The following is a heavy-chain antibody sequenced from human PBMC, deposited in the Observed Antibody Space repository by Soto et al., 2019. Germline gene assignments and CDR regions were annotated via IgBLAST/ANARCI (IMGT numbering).Heavy chain of an antibody. J-gene: IGHJ6*02. CDR1: GGSISSSSYY. D-gene: IGHD2-2*01. CDR3: VKSAGQYEPHYGMDV. Sequence: PSETLSLTCTVSGGSISSSSYYWGWIRQPPGKGLEWIGSIYYSGSTYYNPSLKSRVTISVDTSKNQFSLKLSSVTAADTAVYYCVKSAGQYEPHYGMDVWGQGTTVTVSS. V-gene: IGHV4-39*07. CDR2: IYYSGST.